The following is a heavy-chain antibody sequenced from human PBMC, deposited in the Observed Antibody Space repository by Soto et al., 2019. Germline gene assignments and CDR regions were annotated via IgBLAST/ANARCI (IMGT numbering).Heavy chain of an antibody. V-gene: IGHV1-18*04. Sequence: QVQLVQSGAEVKKPGASVKVSCKASGYTFTSYGISWVRQAPGQGLEWMGWISAYNGNTNYAQKLQGRVTITTDTSTSTAYMELRSLRSDDTAVYYCARDQMGYGGNPYYYGMDVWGQGTTVTVSS. CDR2: ISAYNGNT. CDR1: GYTFTSYG. CDR3: ARDQMGYGGNPYYYGMDV. D-gene: IGHD4-17*01. J-gene: IGHJ6*02.